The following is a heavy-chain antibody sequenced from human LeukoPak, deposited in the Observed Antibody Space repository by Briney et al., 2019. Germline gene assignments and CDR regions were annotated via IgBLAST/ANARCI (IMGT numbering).Heavy chain of an antibody. V-gene: IGHV3-74*01. CDR1: GFTFSSYW. CDR2: IYSDAT. CDR3: ARGGSQAGSFLDS. J-gene: IGHJ4*02. D-gene: IGHD3-16*01. Sequence: PGGSLRLSCAASGFTFSSYWIHWVRQAPGKGLVWVSRIYSDATYYADSVKGRFTISRDNANNTLYLQMNSLTADDTAVYYCARGGSQAGSFLDSWGQGILVTVSS.